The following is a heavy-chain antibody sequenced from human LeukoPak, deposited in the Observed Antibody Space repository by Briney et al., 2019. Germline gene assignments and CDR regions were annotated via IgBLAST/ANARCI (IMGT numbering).Heavy chain of an antibody. D-gene: IGHD6-13*01. J-gene: IGHJ3*02. V-gene: IGHV4-59*01. Sequence: KPSETLSLTCTVSGGSISSYYWSWIRQPPGKGLKWIGYIYYSGSTNYNPSLKSRVTISVDTSKNQFSLKLSSVTAADTAVYYCARDRGSSSWPDVFDIWGQGTMVTVSS. CDR3: ARDRGSSSWPDVFDI. CDR1: GGSISSYY. CDR2: IYYSGST.